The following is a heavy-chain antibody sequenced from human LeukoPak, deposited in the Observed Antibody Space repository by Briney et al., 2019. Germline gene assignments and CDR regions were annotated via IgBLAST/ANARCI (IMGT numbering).Heavy chain of an antibody. V-gene: IGHV4-59*01. Sequence: SETLSLTCTVSGGSISSYYWSWIRQPPGKGLEWIGYIHYNGSTYYHPSLRSRVTISADTSKNQFSLKLTSVTAADTAVYYCARGTFVRDYGMDVWGQGTTVTISS. D-gene: IGHD2/OR15-2a*01. CDR3: ARGTFVRDYGMDV. CDR2: IHYNGST. CDR1: GGSISSYY. J-gene: IGHJ6*02.